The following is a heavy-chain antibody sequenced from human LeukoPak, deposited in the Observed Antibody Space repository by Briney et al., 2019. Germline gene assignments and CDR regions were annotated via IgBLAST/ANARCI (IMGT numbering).Heavy chain of an antibody. CDR3: ARGGPDVEMATTIDY. J-gene: IGHJ4*02. Sequence: PSETLSLTCTVSGGSIGSHFWSWVRQPPGKGLEWIGYSHYKWTPNYNPSLKSRATILVDTSKNQFSLKLTSVTAADTAVYYCARGGPDVEMATTIDYWGQGTLVTVSS. CDR1: GGSIGSHF. CDR2: SHYKWTP. V-gene: IGHV4-59*11. D-gene: IGHD5-24*01.